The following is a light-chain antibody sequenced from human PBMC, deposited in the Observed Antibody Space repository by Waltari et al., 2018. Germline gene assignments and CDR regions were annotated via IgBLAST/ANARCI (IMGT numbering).Light chain of an antibody. Sequence: QLVLTQSPSASASLEASVQVTCTLSSGHSSYAIAWHQQQPEKGTRYLMKINSDGSNNKGDGLPGRSSGTSSVAARYLIISSRQSEEEAYYCCQSWGTGIQRVFGGGTKVTVL. CDR1: SGHSSYA. CDR2: INSDGSN. V-gene: IGLV4-69*01. CDR3: QSWGTGIQRV. J-gene: IGLJ2*01.